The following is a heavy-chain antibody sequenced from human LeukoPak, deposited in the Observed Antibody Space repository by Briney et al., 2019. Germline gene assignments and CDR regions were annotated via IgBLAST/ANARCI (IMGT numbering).Heavy chain of an antibody. V-gene: IGHV3-23*01. CDR3: AKGKTSGWDQDAFDI. D-gene: IGHD6-19*01. CDR1: GCTFSSYA. CDR2: IIATGGST. J-gene: IGHJ3*02. Sequence: PGASLSLSCAAAGCTFSSYAMSWVRQAPGKGLEWVSRIIATGGSTYYADSVKGRFAISRDNSKNTLYLQLNSLRVEDTAVYYCAKGKTSGWDQDAFDIWGQGTMVTVSS.